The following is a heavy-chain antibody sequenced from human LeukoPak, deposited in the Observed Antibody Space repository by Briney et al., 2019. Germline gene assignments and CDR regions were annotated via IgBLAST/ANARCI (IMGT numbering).Heavy chain of an antibody. Sequence: GGSLRLSCTASGFAFSTYDMNWVRQAPGKGLEWVSSISGGSTYIYYIDSVKGRFTISRDNAKNSLYLQMNSLRAEDTAVYYCSRDYYYMDVWGKGTTVTVSS. CDR2: ISGGSTYI. CDR1: GFAFSTYD. V-gene: IGHV3-21*01. CDR3: SRDYYYMDV. J-gene: IGHJ6*03.